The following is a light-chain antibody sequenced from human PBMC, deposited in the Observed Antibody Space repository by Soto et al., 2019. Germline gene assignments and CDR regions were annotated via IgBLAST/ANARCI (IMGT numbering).Light chain of an antibody. CDR1: QSVSSSY. J-gene: IGKJ1*01. CDR2: GAS. Sequence: EIVLTQSPGTLSLSPGERATLSCRASQSVSSSYLAWYQQKPGQAPRLLTYGASSRATGIPERFSGSGSGTDFTLTISRLEPEDFAVYYCQQYGSSPTFGQGTKVDIK. V-gene: IGKV3-20*01. CDR3: QQYGSSPT.